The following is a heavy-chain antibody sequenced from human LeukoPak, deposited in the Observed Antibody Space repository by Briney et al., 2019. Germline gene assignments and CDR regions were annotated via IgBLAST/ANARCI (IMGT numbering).Heavy chain of an antibody. Sequence: PSETLSLTCTVSGGSISSYYWSRIRQPPGKGLEWIGYIYTSGSTNYSPSLKKRVTISADTSRNQFSLKLSSVTAADTAVYYGARLVPAALGYYYFDYWGQGTLVTVSS. CDR3: ARLVPAALGYYYFDY. J-gene: IGHJ4*02. D-gene: IGHD2-2*01. V-gene: IGHV4-4*09. CDR2: IYTSGST. CDR1: GGSISSYY.